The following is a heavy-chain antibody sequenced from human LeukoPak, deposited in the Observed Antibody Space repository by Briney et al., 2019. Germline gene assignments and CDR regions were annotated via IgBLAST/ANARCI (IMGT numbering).Heavy chain of an antibody. CDR3: ARAAYSSTWYSLYFDL. J-gene: IGHJ2*01. V-gene: IGHV3-13*01. CDR2: IGTAGEI. D-gene: IGHD6-13*01. Sequence: GGSLRLSCAASGFTFSSYDIHWVRQATGKGLEWVSGIGTAGEIYYPGSVKGRFTISRENAKNSLYLQMNSLRAGDTAVYYCARAAYSSTWYSLYFDLWGRGTLVTVSS. CDR1: GFTFSSYD.